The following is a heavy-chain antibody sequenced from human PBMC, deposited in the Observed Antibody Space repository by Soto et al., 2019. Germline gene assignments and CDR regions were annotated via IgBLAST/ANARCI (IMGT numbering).Heavy chain of an antibody. D-gene: IGHD3-3*01. CDR3: ARDPDDFCNCYSGYYYGMDF. Sequence: GGSLRLSCAASGFTVSSNYMSWVRQAPGKGLEWVSVIYIGGGAYYAASVKGRFTISRDNSKNTLYLQMNSLRAEDTAVYYCARDPDDFCNCYSGYYYGMDFWGQGTTDTVSS. CDR2: IYIGGGA. CDR1: GFTVSSNY. V-gene: IGHV3-66*01. J-gene: IGHJ6*02.